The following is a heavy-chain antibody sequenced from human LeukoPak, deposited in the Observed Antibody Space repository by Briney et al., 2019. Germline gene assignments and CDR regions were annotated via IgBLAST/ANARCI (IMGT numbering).Heavy chain of an antibody. J-gene: IGHJ4*02. V-gene: IGHV1-18*01. Sequence: ASVKVSCKASGYTFTSCGISWVRQAPGQGLEWMGWISVYNGNTNYAQKLQGRVTMTTDTSTSTAYMELRSLRSDDTAVYYCARDLVVPAAPDYWGQGTLVTVSS. CDR2: ISVYNGNT. CDR1: GYTFTSCG. D-gene: IGHD2-2*01. CDR3: ARDLVVPAAPDY.